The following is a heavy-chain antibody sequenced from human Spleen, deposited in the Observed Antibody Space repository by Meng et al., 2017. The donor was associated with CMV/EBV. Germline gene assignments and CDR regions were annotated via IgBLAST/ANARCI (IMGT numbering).Heavy chain of an antibody. V-gene: IGHV3-11*01. CDR1: GFSFSDYY. D-gene: IGHD3-3*01. CDR2: ISSTGSNI. J-gene: IGHJ4*02. Sequence: GGSLRLSCAASGFSFSDYYMSWIRQAPGKGLEWVSYISSTGSNIYYADSVKGRFTISRDNAKNSLYLQMNSLRAEDTAVYYCARGSYYDFWSGYYQWGQGTLVTVSS. CDR3: ARGSYYDFWSGYYQ.